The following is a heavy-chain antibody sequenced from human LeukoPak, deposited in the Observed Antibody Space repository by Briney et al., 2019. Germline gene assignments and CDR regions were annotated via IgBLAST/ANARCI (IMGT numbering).Heavy chain of an antibody. Sequence: GGSLRLSCTASGFTLGSHDMHWVRQTTGEGLEWVAAIASGFQTFYAGSVKGRFTVSREDAKNSLYLQVNSLRAGDAAVYYCVREARGYHYTYFDYWGQGTLVTVSS. CDR3: VREARGYHYTYFDY. J-gene: IGHJ4*02. CDR1: GFTLGSHD. D-gene: IGHD5-18*01. V-gene: IGHV3-13*01. CDR2: IASGFQT.